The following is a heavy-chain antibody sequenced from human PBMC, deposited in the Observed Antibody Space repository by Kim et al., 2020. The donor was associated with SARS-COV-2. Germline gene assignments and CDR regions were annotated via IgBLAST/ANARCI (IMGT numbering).Heavy chain of an antibody. CDR2: INTRKGDT. CDR1: DYSYSGSG. D-gene: IGHD3-10*01. V-gene: IGHV1-18*01. J-gene: IGHJ4*02. CDR3: VRGTWGDVNDY. Sequence: ASVKVSCKTSDYSYSGSGFSWVQQAPGQGLEWMGWINTRKGDTNYVQKFQDRVTMTTGSSTTTAYMELRNLKSDDTAVYYCVRGTWGDVNDYWGPGTLVTVSS.